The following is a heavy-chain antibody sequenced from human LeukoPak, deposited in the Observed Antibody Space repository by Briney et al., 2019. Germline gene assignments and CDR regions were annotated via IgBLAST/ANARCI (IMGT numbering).Heavy chain of an antibody. J-gene: IGHJ4*02. Sequence: ASVTVSCKASGYTFTSYDMNWVRQATGQGLEWMGWMNPNSGNTGYAQKFQGRVTMTRNTSISTAYMELSSLRSEDTAVYYCARHSSSWYGREYYFDYWGQGTLVTVSS. CDR2: MNPNSGNT. D-gene: IGHD6-13*01. CDR3: ARHSSSWYGREYYFDY. CDR1: GYTFTSYD. V-gene: IGHV1-8*01.